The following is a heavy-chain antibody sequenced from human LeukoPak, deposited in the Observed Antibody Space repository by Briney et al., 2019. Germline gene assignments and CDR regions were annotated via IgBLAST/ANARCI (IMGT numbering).Heavy chain of an antibody. J-gene: IGHJ4*02. CDR1: GFTFSSYG. V-gene: IGHV3-23*01. CDR3: AKHSGSYFIYYVDS. CDR2: ISGSAYNT. Sequence: PGGSLRLSRAASGFTFSSYGMSWVRQAPGKGLEWVSTISGSAYNTYYADSVKGRFTISRDNSANTLYLQMNSLRAEDTALYYCAKHSGSYFIYYVDSWGQGTLVTVSS. D-gene: IGHD1-26*01.